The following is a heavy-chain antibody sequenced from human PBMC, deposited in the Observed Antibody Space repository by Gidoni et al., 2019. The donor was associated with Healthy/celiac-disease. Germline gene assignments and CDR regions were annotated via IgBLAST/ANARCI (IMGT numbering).Heavy chain of an antibody. CDR2: ISWNSGSI. V-gene: IGHV3-9*01. CDR1: GFTFDDYA. D-gene: IGHD3-3*01. CDR3: AKDLGSSWDYDFWSGPTPTEGRSL. Sequence: EVQLVESGGGLVQPGRSLRLSCAASGFTFDDYAMHWVRQAPGKGLEWVSGISWNSGSIGYADSVKGRFTISRDNAKNSLYLQMNSLRAEDTALYYCAKDLGSSWDYDFWSGPTPTEGRSLGGQGTLVTVSS. J-gene: IGHJ4*02.